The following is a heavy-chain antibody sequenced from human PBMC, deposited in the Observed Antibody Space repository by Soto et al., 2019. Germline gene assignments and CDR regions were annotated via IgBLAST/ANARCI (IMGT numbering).Heavy chain of an antibody. CDR3: ARDPVLRFLEWLPPFDY. CDR2: INPNSGGT. CDR1: GYTFTVYY. V-gene: IGHV1-2*02. D-gene: IGHD3-3*01. Sequence: GASVKVYCKASGYTFTVYYMHWVRQAPGQGLEWMGWINPNSGGTNYAQKFQGRVTMTRDTSISTAYMELSRLRSDDTAVYYCARDPVLRFLEWLPPFDYWGQGTLVTVSS. J-gene: IGHJ4*02.